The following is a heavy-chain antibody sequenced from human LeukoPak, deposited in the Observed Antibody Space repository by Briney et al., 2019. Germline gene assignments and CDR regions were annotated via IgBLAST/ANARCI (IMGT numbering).Heavy chain of an antibody. Sequence: AQSMRPSWAAAGFIFSDYIMICVSQPEGNWMGWDSRINPDGSTTYYADSVKGRITIARDNAKNTLYLQRNSLRAEDTAVYYCVRGVVESYGQFDNWGQGTLVTVSS. V-gene: IGHV3-74*01. J-gene: IGHJ4*02. CDR3: VRGVVESYGQFDN. CDR2: INPDGSTT. D-gene: IGHD3-10*01. CDR1: GFIFSDYI.